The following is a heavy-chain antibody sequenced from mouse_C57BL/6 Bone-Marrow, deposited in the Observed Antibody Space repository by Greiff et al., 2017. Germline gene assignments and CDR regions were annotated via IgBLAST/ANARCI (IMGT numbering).Heavy chain of an antibody. CDR2: IYPGDGDT. V-gene: IGHV1-82*01. CDR3: ARYGYCVYTYFDY. J-gene: IGHJ2*01. CDR1: GYAFSSSW. Sequence: QVQLQQSGPELVKPGASVKISCKASGYAFSSSWMNWVKQRPGKGLEWIGRIYPGDGDTNYNGKFKGKATLTADKSSSTAYMQISSLTSEDSAVYFCARYGYCVYTYFDYWGQGTTLTVSS. D-gene: IGHD2-2*01.